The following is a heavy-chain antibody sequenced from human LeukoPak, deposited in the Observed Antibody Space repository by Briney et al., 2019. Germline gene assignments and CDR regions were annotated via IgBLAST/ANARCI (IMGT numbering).Heavy chain of an antibody. CDR2: ISSSSSYI. D-gene: IGHD5-12*01. Sequence: GGSLRLSCAASGFTFSSYSMNWVRQAPGKGLEWVSSISSSSSYIYYADSVEGRFTISRDNAKNSLYLQMNSLRAEDTAVYYCARDLEISGYDWYLDYWGQGTLVTVSS. CDR1: GFTFSSYS. CDR3: ARDLEISGYDWYLDY. V-gene: IGHV3-21*01. J-gene: IGHJ4*02.